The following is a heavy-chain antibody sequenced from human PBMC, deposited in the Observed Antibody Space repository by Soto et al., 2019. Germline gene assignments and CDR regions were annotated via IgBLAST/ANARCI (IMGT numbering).Heavy chain of an antibody. CDR1: GYTFTSYY. Sequence: ASVKVSCKASGYTFTSYYMHWMRQAPGQGLEWMGIINPSGGSTSYAQKFQGRVTMTRDTSTSTVYMELSSLRSEDTAVYYCARVLREAATGNAFDIWGQGTMVTVSS. V-gene: IGHV1-46*03. J-gene: IGHJ3*02. CDR3: ARVLREAATGNAFDI. D-gene: IGHD2-15*01. CDR2: INPSGGST.